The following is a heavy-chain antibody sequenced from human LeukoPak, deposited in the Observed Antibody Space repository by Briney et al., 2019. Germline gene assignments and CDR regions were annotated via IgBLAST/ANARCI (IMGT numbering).Heavy chain of an antibody. CDR3: ARAVRYFDSPLDY. Sequence: PGGSLRLSCAASGFTFSSYAMSWVRQAPGKGLEWASAISGSGGSTYYADSVKGRFTISRDNSKNTLYLQMNSLRAEDTAVYYCARAVRYFDSPLDYWGQGTLVTVSS. CDR2: ISGSGGST. CDR1: GFTFSSYA. V-gene: IGHV3-23*01. D-gene: IGHD3-9*01. J-gene: IGHJ4*02.